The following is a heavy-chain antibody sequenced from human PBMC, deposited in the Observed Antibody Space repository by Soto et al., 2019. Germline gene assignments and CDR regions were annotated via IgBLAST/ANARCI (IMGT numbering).Heavy chain of an antibody. CDR2: IISIFGTA. Sequence: SVKDSCKASGGTFSSYAISWGRQAAGQGLEWMGGIISIFGTANYEQKFLGRVTITADESTSTAYMALSSLRSEDTAVYYCARDLYYYGSGNWYLDLWGRGTLVTVSS. CDR3: ARDLYYYGSGNWYLDL. J-gene: IGHJ2*01. D-gene: IGHD3-10*01. CDR1: GGTFSSYA. V-gene: IGHV1-69*13.